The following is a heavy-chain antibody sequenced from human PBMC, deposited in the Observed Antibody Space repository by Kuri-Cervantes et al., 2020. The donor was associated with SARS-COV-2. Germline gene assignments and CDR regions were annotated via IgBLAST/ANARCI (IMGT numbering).Heavy chain of an antibody. V-gene: IGHV1-8*03. CDR2: MNPNSGNK. J-gene: IGHJ4*02. D-gene: IGHD3-22*01. CDR1: GYTFTSYG. Sequence: ASVNVSCKASGYTFTSYGISWVRQAPGQGLEWMGWMNPNSGNKGYAQKFQGRVTITRNTSISTAYMELSSLRSEDTAVYYCARGEVPYDADYWGQGTLVTVSS. CDR3: ARGEVPYDADY.